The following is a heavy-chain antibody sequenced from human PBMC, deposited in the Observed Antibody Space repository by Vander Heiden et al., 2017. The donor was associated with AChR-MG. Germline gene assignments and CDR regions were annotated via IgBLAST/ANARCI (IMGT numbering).Heavy chain of an antibody. CDR3: ASGRRVYYYDSSGYYELDY. D-gene: IGHD3-22*01. CDR1: GGTFSSYA. Sequence: QVQLVQSGAEVKKPGSSVKVSCTASGGTFSSYAISWVRQAPGQGLEWMGGIIPIFGTANYAQKFQGRVTITADKSTSTAYMELSSLRSEDTAVYYCASGRRVYYYDSSGYYELDYWGQGTLVTVSS. V-gene: IGHV1-69*06. CDR2: IIPIFGTA. J-gene: IGHJ4*02.